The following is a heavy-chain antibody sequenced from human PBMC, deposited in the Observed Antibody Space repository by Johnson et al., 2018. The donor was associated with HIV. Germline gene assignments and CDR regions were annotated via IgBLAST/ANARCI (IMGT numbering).Heavy chain of an antibody. CDR3: ARDRSTSKSPRGAFDI. D-gene: IGHD1-26*01. J-gene: IGHJ3*02. V-gene: IGHV3-30-3*01. CDR2: ISYDGSNK. CDR1: GFTFSSYA. Sequence: QVQLVESGGGVVQPGRSLRLSCAASGFTFSSYAMHWVRQAPGKGLEWVAVISYDGSNKYYADSVKGQFPLSRDKSKNTLYLQMNSLRAEDTAVYYCARDRSTSKSPRGAFDIWGQGTMVTVSS.